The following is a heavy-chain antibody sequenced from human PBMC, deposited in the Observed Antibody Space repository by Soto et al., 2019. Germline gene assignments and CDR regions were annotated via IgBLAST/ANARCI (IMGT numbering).Heavy chain of an antibody. V-gene: IGHV1-24*01. J-gene: IGHJ5*02. D-gene: IGHD3-9*01. CDR3: ATGLRYFAWHIGFDP. Sequence: QVQLAQSGAEVKKPGASVKVSCKVSGYTLTELSMHWVRQAPGKGLEWMGGFNPEDGETIYAQKFQGRVTMTEDTSTDTADMELSSLRSEDTAVYYCATGLRYFAWHIGFDPWGQGTLVTVSS. CDR2: FNPEDGET. CDR1: GYTLTELS.